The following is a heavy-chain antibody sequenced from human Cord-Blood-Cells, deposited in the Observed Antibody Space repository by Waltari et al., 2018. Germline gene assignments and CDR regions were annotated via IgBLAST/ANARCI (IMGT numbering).Heavy chain of an antibody. CDR1: GGSFSGYY. CDR3: ARRRLYDSSGYYYYYYYMDV. J-gene: IGHJ6*03. V-gene: IGHV4-34*01. D-gene: IGHD3-22*01. CDR2: INHRGST. Sequence: QVQLQQWGAGLLMPSETLSLTCAVYGGSFSGYYWSWIRQPPGKGLEWIGEINHRGSTNCNPSLKSRVNITVDTSKTQCSLKRSSVTAADTAVYYCARRRLYDSSGYYYYYYYMDVWGKGTTVTVSS.